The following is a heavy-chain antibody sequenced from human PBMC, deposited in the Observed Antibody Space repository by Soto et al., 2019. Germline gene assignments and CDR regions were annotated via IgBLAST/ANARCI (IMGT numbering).Heavy chain of an antibody. CDR3: ARDRNWVQSYYYYGMDA. D-gene: IGHD7-27*01. CDR2: IWYDGSNK. CDR1: GFTFSSYG. Sequence: QVQLVESGGGVVQPGRSLRLSCAASGFTFSSYGMHWVRQAPGKGLEWVAVIWYDGSNKYYADSVKGRFTISRDNSKNTLYLQMNSLRAEDTAVYYCARDRNWVQSYYYYGMDAWGQGTTVTVSS. J-gene: IGHJ6*02. V-gene: IGHV3-33*01.